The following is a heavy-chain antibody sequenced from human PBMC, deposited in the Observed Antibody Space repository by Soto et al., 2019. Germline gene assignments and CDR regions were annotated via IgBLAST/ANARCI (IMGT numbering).Heavy chain of an antibody. CDR1: GAAVSSGAYY. J-gene: IGHJ5*02. CDR3: VRALRHTAMAHPWLDP. D-gene: IGHD5-18*01. V-gene: IGHV4-31*03. Sequence: PSETLSLTCTVSGAAVSSGAYYLGWVRQRPGRGLEWIGYVYESGYTYYNMSLKSRLTISLDRSNNQFSLGLTSVTAADPAVYYCVRALRHTAMAHPWLDPWGQGTMVAVSS. CDR2: VYESGYT.